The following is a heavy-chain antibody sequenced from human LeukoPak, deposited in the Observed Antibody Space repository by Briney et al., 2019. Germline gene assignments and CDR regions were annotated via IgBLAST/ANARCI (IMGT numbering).Heavy chain of an antibody. D-gene: IGHD4-23*01. J-gene: IGHJ4*02. V-gene: IGHV3-7*01. CDR2: INQDGSEK. CDR1: GFTFSADW. Sequence: GGSLRLSCAPSGFTFSADWMSWVRQAPGKGLEWVASINQDGSEKYYVDSLKGRFTISRDNTKKSLYLQMNSLRAEDTAVYYCARDLDYGDKIGYWGQGTLVTVSS. CDR3: ARDLDYGDKIGY.